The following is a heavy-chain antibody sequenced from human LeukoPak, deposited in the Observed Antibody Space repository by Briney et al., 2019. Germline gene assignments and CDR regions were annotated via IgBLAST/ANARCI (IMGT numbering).Heavy chain of an antibody. CDR3: ASGYSGYDSPAY. Sequence: GGSLRLSCAASGVTFSSYSMNGVRQAPGKGVEWGSSISSSSSHIYYADSVKGRFTISRDNAKNSLYLQMNSLSAEDTAVYYCASGYSGYDSPAYWGQGTLVTVSS. D-gene: IGHD5-12*01. CDR2: ISSSSSHI. V-gene: IGHV3-21*01. J-gene: IGHJ4*02. CDR1: GVTFSSYS.